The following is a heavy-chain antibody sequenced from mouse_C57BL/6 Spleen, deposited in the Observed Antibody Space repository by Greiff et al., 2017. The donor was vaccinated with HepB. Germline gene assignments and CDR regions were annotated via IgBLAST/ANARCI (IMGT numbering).Heavy chain of an antibody. CDR2: IHPSDSDT. CDR1: GYTFTSYW. Sequence: VQLQQPGAELVKPGASVKVSCKASGYTFTSYWMHWVKQRPGQGLEWIGRIHPSDSDTNYNQKFKGKATLTVDKSSSTAYMQLSSLTSEDAAVYYCATTAQARRDYFDDWGQGTTLTVSS. J-gene: IGHJ2*01. CDR3: ATTAQARRDYFDD. V-gene: IGHV1-74*01. D-gene: IGHD3-2*02.